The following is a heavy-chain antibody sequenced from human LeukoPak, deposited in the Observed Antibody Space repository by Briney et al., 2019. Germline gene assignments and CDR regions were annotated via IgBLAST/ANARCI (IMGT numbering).Heavy chain of an antibody. J-gene: IGHJ4*02. CDR3: ATESGWYPDY. CDR1: GFTLSSNS. Sequence: GGSLRLSCAASGFTLSSNSMNWVRQAPGKGLEWVSYISSRGSSIYYADSVKGRFTMSRDNAKKSLYLQMNSLRDEDTAVYYCATESGWYPDYWGQGTLVTVSS. V-gene: IGHV3-48*02. D-gene: IGHD6-19*01. CDR2: ISSRGSSI.